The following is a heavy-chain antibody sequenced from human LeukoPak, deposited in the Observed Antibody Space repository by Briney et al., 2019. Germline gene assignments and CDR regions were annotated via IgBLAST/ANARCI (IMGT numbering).Heavy chain of an antibody. CDR3: ARDGVWGSYRSYDY. Sequence: PGRSLRLSCAASGFTFSDAWMNWVRQAPGKGLVWVSRINSDGSSTSYADSVKGRFTISRDNAKNTLYLQMNSLRAEDTAVYYCARDGVWGSYRSYDYWGQGTLVTVSS. J-gene: IGHJ4*02. CDR2: INSDGSST. D-gene: IGHD3-16*02. V-gene: IGHV3-74*01. CDR1: GFTFSDAW.